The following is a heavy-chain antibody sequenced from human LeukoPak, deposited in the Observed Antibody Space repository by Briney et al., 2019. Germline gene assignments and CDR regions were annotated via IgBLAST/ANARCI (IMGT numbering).Heavy chain of an antibody. D-gene: IGHD4-17*01. Sequence: ASVKVSCKASGYTFTSYYMHWVRQAPGQGLEWMGIINPSGGSTSYAQKFQGRVTMTRDMSTSTVYMELSSLRAEDTAVYYCARESIPLYGDYLNWFDPWGQGTLVTVSS. V-gene: IGHV1-46*01. CDR3: ARESIPLYGDYLNWFDP. CDR1: GYTFTSYY. J-gene: IGHJ5*02. CDR2: INPSGGST.